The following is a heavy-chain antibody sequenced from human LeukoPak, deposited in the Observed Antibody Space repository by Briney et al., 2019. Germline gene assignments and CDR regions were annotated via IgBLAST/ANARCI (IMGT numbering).Heavy chain of an antibody. D-gene: IGHD4-23*01. CDR3: ARDFLLLGNYDLFDP. J-gene: IGHJ5*02. CDR1: GYTFTTYG. V-gene: IGHV1-18*01. Sequence: ASVKVSCKTSGYTFTTYGISWVRQAPGQGLEWMGWISGYDDGHTNYAETFQDRVTLTTDASTSTAFLELRSLRSDDTAVYYCARDFLLLGNYDLFDPWGQGTLVTVSS. CDR2: ISGYDDGHT.